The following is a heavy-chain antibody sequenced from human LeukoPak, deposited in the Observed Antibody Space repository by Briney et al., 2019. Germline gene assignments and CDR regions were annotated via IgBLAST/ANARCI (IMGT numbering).Heavy chain of an antibody. V-gene: IGHV3-74*01. D-gene: IGHD2-21*02. CDR3: ARYEQRPGVTASDP. CDR2: INPDGSWT. Sequence: GGSLRLSCAASGFTFNSYWMVWIRQAPGKGLVWVSCINPDGSWTLHADSVKGRFAISRDYARNTLYLQMNSLGVEDTAMYYCARYEQRPGVTASDPWSQGTLVTVSS. CDR1: GFTFNSYW. J-gene: IGHJ5*02.